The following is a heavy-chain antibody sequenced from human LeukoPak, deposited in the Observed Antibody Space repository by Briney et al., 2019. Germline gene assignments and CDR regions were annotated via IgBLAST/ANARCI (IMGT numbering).Heavy chain of an antibody. V-gene: IGHV3-48*01. Sequence: GGSLRLSCAASGFSFISYSMNWVRQAPGKGLEWVSYISGTSSNIYYADSVKGRFTISRDNAKNSLFLLMNSLRAEDTAVYYCALQRTLWQQLLDYWGQGTLVTVSS. CDR3: ALQRTLWQQLLDY. D-gene: IGHD6-13*01. CDR1: GFSFISYS. J-gene: IGHJ4*02. CDR2: ISGTSSNI.